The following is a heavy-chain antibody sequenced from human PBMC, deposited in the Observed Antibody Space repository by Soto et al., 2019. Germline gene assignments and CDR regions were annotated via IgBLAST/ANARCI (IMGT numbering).Heavy chain of an antibody. D-gene: IGHD3-10*01. CDR3: AGFKEEVKGIWFDP. CDR2: MNPNSGNT. J-gene: IGHJ5*02. Sequence: ASVKVSCKASGYTFTSYDINWVRQATGQGLEWMGWMNPNSGNTGYAQKFQGRVTMTRNTSISTAYMELSSLRSEDTAVYYCAGFKEEVKGIWFDPWGQGTLVTVSS. CDR1: GYTFTSYD. V-gene: IGHV1-8*01.